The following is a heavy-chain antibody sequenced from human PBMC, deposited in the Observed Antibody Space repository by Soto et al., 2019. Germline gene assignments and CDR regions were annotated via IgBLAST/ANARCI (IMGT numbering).Heavy chain of an antibody. D-gene: IGHD6-6*01. CDR3: AREYSSSSDWFDP. CDR1: AGAISSAY. CDR2: IYYSGST. Sequence: AETLSLTCTVSAGAISSAYRSCIRQTPGKGLEWIGYIYYSGSTNYNPSLKSRVTISVDSSKIQFSLKLSSVTAADTAVYYCAREYSSSSDWFDPWGQGTLVTVSS. V-gene: IGHV4-59*01. J-gene: IGHJ5*02.